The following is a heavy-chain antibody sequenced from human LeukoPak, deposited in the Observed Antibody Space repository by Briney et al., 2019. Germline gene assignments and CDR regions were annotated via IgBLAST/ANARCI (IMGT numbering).Heavy chain of an antibody. V-gene: IGHV4-4*02. CDR2: VHLNGAT. Sequence: SETLSLTCAVSGGPITTTNWRSWVRQPPGKGLEWIGEVHLNGATNYNPSLESRFSMSIDKSNNHLSLEVTSVTAADTAMYYCTRESGAFSPFGFWGQGTLVTVSS. CDR1: GGPITTTNW. D-gene: IGHD1-26*01. J-gene: IGHJ4*02. CDR3: TRESGAFSPFGF.